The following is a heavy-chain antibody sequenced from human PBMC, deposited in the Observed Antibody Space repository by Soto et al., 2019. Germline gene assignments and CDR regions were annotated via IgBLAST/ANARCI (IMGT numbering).Heavy chain of an antibody. CDR2: ISYDGSNK. CDR3: AKADSITMIVVVDY. D-gene: IGHD3-22*01. CDR1: GFTFSSYG. V-gene: IGHV3-30*18. Sequence: QVQLVESGGGVVQPGRSLRLSCAASGFTFSSYGMHWVRQAPGKGLEWVAVISYDGSNKYYADSVKGRFTISRDNSKNTVYRQMSSLRAEDTAVYYCAKADSITMIVVVDYWGQGPLVTVSS. J-gene: IGHJ4*02.